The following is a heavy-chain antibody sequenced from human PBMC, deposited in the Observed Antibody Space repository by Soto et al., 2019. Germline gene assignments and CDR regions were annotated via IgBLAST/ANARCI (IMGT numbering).Heavy chain of an antibody. CDR3: ASNWNYDVWFDP. CDR2: IWYDGSNK. CDR1: GFTFSSYG. Sequence: GGSLRLSCAASGFTFSSYGMHWVRQAPGKGLEWVAVIWYDGSNKYYADSVKGRFTISRDNSKNTLYLQMDSLRAEDTAVYYCASNWNYDVWFDPWGQGTLVTVSS. V-gene: IGHV3-33*01. D-gene: IGHD1-7*01. J-gene: IGHJ5*02.